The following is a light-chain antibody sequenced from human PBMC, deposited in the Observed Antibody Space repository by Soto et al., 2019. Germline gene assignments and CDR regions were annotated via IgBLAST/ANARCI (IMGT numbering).Light chain of an antibody. Sequence: DIQMTQSPSSLSASVGDRVTITCRASQSISSSLNWYQQKPGKAPKLLIYASSSLQSGVPSRFGGSGSGTAFTLTINSLQPEDFATYYCQQSYSTPTFGPGTKVDIK. CDR3: QQSYSTPT. CDR2: ASS. J-gene: IGKJ3*01. CDR1: QSISSS. V-gene: IGKV1-39*01.